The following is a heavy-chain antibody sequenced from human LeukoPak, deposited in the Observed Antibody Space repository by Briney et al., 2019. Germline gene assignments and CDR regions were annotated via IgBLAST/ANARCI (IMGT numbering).Heavy chain of an antibody. CDR3: ARGGGIYSYGLYYYYYGMDV. Sequence: SQTLSLTCTVSGGSISSGDYYWSWIRQPPGKGLEWIGYIYYSGSTYYNPSLKSRVTISVDTSKNQFSLKLSSVTAADTAVYYCARGGGIYSYGLYYYYYGMDVWGQGTTVTVSS. CDR1: GGSISSGDYY. CDR2: IYYSGST. D-gene: IGHD5-18*01. J-gene: IGHJ6*02. V-gene: IGHV4-30-4*01.